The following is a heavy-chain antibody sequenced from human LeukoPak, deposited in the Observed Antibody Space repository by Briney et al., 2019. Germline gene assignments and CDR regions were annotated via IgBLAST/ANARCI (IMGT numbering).Heavy chain of an antibody. CDR3: ARDGGDDYYYYGMDV. J-gene: IGHJ6*02. CDR1: GFTVSSNY. D-gene: IGHD2-21*02. CDR2: IYSGGST. Sequence: GGSLRLSCAASGFTVSSNYMSWVRQAPGKGLEWVSVIYSGGSTYYADSVKGRFTISRDNSKNTLYLQMNSLRAEGTAVYYCARDGGDDYYYYGMDVWGQGTTVTVSS. V-gene: IGHV3-66*02.